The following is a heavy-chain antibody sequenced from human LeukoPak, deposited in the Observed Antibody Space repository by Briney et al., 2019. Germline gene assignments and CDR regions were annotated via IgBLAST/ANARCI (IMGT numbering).Heavy chain of an antibody. J-gene: IGHJ4*02. CDR3: ARDPGRGGKAVMDY. V-gene: IGHV3-7*01. D-gene: IGHD3-16*01. CDR2: IKGDGSVK. CDR1: GFPFSDYW. Sequence: PGGSLRLSCAASGFPFSDYWMNWVRQAPGKGLEWVANIKGDGSVKNYVDSVKGRFTISRDNAKNSLSLEMNSLRAEDTAVYYCARDPGRGGKAVMDYWGQGTLVTVSS.